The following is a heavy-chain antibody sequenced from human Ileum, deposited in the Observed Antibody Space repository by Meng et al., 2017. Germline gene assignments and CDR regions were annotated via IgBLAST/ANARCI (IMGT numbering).Heavy chain of an antibody. CDR2: ISSSGGRT. J-gene: IGHJ4*02. D-gene: IGHD2-15*01. Sequence: EVQRLESGGGLGQPGGSLRLSCAASGFTFSSYDMSWVRQAPGKGLEWVSGISSSGGRTDYADSVKGRFTISRDNSKNRLYLQMNSLRVEDTAVYYCAPPKGVVAAATDPVYWGQGTLVTVSS. CDR1: GFTFSSYD. V-gene: IGHV3-23*01. CDR3: APPKGVVAAATDPVY.